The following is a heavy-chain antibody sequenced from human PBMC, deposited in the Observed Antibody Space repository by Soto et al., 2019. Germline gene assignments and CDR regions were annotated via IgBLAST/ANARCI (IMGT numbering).Heavy chain of an antibody. CDR2: ISGSGGST. CDR3: AKGRQVVIYLMAV. J-gene: IGHJ6*02. CDR1: GFTFSNYG. V-gene: IGHV3-23*01. D-gene: IGHD6-6*01. Sequence: GGSLRLSCAGSGFTFSNYGMSWVRQSPGKGLEWVSAISGSGGSTYYADSVKGRFTISRDNSKNTLYLQMNSLRAEDTAVYSCAKGRQVVIYLMAVWSQGSTVTGSS.